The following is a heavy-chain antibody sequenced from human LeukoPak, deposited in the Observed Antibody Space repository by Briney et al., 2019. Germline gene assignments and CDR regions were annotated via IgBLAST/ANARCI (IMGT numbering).Heavy chain of an antibody. CDR1: GFTFSGSA. CDR2: IRSKANSYAT. J-gene: IGHJ3*02. Sequence: GGSLRLSCAASGFTFSGSAMHWVRQASGKGLEWVGRIRSKANSYATAYAASVKGRFTISRDDSKNTAYLQMNSLKTEDTAVYYCTAERITMSNGAFDIWGQGTMVTVSS. D-gene: IGHD3-22*01. V-gene: IGHV3-73*01. CDR3: TAERITMSNGAFDI.